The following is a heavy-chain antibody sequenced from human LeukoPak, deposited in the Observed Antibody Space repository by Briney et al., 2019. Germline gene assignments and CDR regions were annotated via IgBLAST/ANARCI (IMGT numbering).Heavy chain of an antibody. CDR3: AREDGDGDYYYYYGMDV. D-gene: IGHD4-17*01. V-gene: IGHV1-18*01. CDR1: GYTFTSYG. Sequence: ASVKVSCKASGYTFTSYGISWVRQAPGQGLEWMGWNSAYNGNTNYAQKLQGRVTMTTDTSTSTAYMELRSLRSDDAAVYYCAREDGDGDYYYYYGMDVWGQGTTVTVSS. J-gene: IGHJ6*02. CDR2: NSAYNGNT.